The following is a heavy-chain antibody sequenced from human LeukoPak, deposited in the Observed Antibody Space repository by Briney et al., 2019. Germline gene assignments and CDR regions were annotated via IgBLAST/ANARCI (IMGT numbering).Heavy chain of an antibody. V-gene: IGHV5-51*01. CDR3: ARGGIFDY. D-gene: IGHD3-10*01. CDR2: FYPGESDT. Sequence: GESLKTSCKGPGYRFTSYCIGWVRQIPGKGLEWIGMFYPGESDTTFSTSFQGQVTLSLDKFISTAYPPWSSPKTPDPGLHFCARGGIFDYWGQGTLVNVSS. J-gene: IGHJ4*02. CDR1: GYRFTSYC.